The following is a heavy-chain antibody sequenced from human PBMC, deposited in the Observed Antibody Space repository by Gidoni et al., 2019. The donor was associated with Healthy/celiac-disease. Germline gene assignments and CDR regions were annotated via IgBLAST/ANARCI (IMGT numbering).Heavy chain of an antibody. J-gene: IGHJ1*01. CDR3: ARDGGYCSSTSCLTSYHQH. CDR1: GYTFTSYG. Sequence: QVQLVQSGAEVKKPGASVKVSCKASGYTFTSYGISWVRQAPGQGLEWMGWISAYNGNTNYAQKLQGRVTMTTDTSTSTAYMELRSLRSDDTAVYYCARDGGYCSSTSCLTSYHQHWGQGTLVTVSS. V-gene: IGHV1-18*01. CDR2: ISAYNGNT. D-gene: IGHD2-2*03.